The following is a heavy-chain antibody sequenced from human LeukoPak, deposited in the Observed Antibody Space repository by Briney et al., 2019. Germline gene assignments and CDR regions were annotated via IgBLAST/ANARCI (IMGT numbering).Heavy chain of an antibody. CDR2: INHSGST. Sequence: SETLSLTCAVYGGSFSGYYWSWIRQPSGKGLEWIGEINHSGSTNYNPSLKSRVTISVDTSKNQFSLKLSSVTAADTAVYYCARGIGSDYVWGSYRYPYYFDYWGQGTLVTVSS. CDR1: GGSFSGYY. CDR3: ARGIGSDYVWGSYRYPYYFDY. V-gene: IGHV4-34*01. D-gene: IGHD3-16*02. J-gene: IGHJ4*02.